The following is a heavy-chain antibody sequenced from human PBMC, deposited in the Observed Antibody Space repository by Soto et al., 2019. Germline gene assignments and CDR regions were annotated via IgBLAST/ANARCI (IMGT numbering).Heavy chain of an antibody. CDR1: GFTFSNYG. D-gene: IGHD2-2*01. J-gene: IGHJ4*02. Sequence: PGGSLRLSCVASGFTFSNYGMHWVRQAPGKGLEWVAGIDYNEINQYYMDPVKGRFTISRDQSKNTLYLQMNSLRAEDTAVYYCARDFCPVPTCYDSWGQGVLVTVSS. CDR3: ARDFCPVPTCYDS. CDR2: IDYNEINQ. V-gene: IGHV3-33*01.